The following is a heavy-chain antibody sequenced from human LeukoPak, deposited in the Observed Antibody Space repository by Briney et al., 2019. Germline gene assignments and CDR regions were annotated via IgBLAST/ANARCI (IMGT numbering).Heavy chain of an antibody. CDR2: ISSSSSTI. CDR3: ASGKGHDFWSGYLSWFDP. Sequence: GGSLRLTCVASGLTFSSYSMNWVRQAPGKGLEWISYISSSSSTIYYADSVKGRFTISGDNAKNSLYLQMNSLRAEDTAVYYCASGKGHDFWSGYLSWFDPWGQGTLVTVSS. CDR1: GLTFSSYS. J-gene: IGHJ5*02. D-gene: IGHD3-3*01. V-gene: IGHV3-48*04.